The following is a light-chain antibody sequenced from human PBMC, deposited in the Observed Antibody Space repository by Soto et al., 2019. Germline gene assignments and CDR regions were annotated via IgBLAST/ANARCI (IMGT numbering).Light chain of an antibody. Sequence: DIQMTQSPSALSASVGDRVTITCRASQSISSWLAWYQQKPGKAPGLLIYDASDLERGVPSRFSGSGSGTEFTITISDLQPDDLGTYYCKQYNNFWTFGPGTKVEI. CDR1: QSISSW. J-gene: IGKJ1*01. CDR2: DAS. CDR3: KQYNNFWT. V-gene: IGKV1-5*01.